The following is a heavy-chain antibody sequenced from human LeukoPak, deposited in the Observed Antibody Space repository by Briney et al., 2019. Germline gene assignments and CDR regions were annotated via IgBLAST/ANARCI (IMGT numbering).Heavy chain of an antibody. J-gene: IGHJ4*02. CDR2: IYYNGST. V-gene: IGHV4-39*07. D-gene: IGHD3-22*01. CDR3: ARDFKGYYYDTSGYNLGGGGVYFDH. CDR1: GGSISSGDYY. Sequence: PSETLSLTCTVPGGSISSGDYYWAWIRQPPGKGLEWIGHIYYNGSTYYKPSHKSRVTISVDTSKNQCSLKLSSVTVADTAVYYCARDFKGYYYDTSGYNLGGGGVYFDHWGQGTLVTVSS.